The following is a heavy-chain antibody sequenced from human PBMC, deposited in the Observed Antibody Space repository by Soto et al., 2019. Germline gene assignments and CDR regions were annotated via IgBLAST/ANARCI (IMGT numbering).Heavy chain of an antibody. CDR3: ARLPTPPDYGDYYFDY. CDR1: GGSISSYY. Sequence: PSETLSLTCTVSGGSISSYYWSWIRQPPGKGLEWIGYIYYSGSTNYNPSLKSRVTISVDTSKNQFSLKLSSVTAADTAVYYCARLPTPPDYGDYYFDYWGQGTLVTVSS. D-gene: IGHD4-17*01. J-gene: IGHJ4*02. CDR2: IYYSGST. V-gene: IGHV4-59*08.